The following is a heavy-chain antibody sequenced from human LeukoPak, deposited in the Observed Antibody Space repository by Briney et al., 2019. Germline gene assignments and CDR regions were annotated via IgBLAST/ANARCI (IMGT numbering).Heavy chain of an antibody. CDR1: GGSISSSSYY. D-gene: IGHD6-19*01. CDR2: IYYSGST. Sequence: SETLSLTCTVSGGSISSSSYYWGWIRQPPGKGLEWIGSIYYSGSTYYNPSLKSRVTISVDTSKNQFSLKLSSMTAADTAVYYCARRRKAGYSSGWYWFDPWGQGTLVTVSS. CDR3: ARRRKAGYSSGWYWFDP. V-gene: IGHV4-39*01. J-gene: IGHJ5*02.